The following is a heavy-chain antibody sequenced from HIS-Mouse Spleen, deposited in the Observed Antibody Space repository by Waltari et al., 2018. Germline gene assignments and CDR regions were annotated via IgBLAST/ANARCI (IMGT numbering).Heavy chain of an antibody. J-gene: IGHJ4*02. CDR1: GGSFSGYY. V-gene: IGHV4-34*01. D-gene: IGHD1-26*01. Sequence: QVPLQQWGAGLLKPSETLSLTCAVYGGSFSGYYGSWIRQPPGKGLEWIGEINHSGSTNYNPSLKSRVTISVDTSKNQFSLKLSSVTAADTAVYYCARMGPASGSYGDYWGQGTLVTVSS. CDR2: INHSGST. CDR3: ARMGPASGSYGDY.